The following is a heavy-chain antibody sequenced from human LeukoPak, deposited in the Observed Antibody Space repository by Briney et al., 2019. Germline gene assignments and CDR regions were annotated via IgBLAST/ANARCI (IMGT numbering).Heavy chain of an antibody. D-gene: IGHD3-3*01. CDR2: IYTSGST. CDR1: GGSISSGSYY. Sequence: PSQSLSLTCTVSGGSISSGSYYWSWIRQPAGKGLAWIGRIYTSGSTNYNPSLKSRVTISVDTSKNQFSLKLSSVTAADTAVYYCATSYDFWSGYFFDYWGQGTLVTVSS. J-gene: IGHJ4*02. CDR3: ATSYDFWSGYFFDY. V-gene: IGHV4-61*02.